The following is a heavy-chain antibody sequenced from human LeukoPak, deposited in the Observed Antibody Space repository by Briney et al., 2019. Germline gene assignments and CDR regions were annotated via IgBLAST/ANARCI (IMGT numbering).Heavy chain of an antibody. D-gene: IGHD2-2*01. CDR1: TFILNEAW. V-gene: IGHV3-66*02. J-gene: IGHJ4*02. CDR3: ARVRGDCSSTNCYGSYYFDY. Sequence: QPGGSLRLSCAASTFILNEAWMSWVRQAPGKGLEWVSVIYSGGRTYYADSVKGRFTISRDNSENTLYLQMNSLRTEDTAVYYCARVRGDCSSTNCYGSYYFDYWGQGTLVTVSS. CDR2: IYSGGRT.